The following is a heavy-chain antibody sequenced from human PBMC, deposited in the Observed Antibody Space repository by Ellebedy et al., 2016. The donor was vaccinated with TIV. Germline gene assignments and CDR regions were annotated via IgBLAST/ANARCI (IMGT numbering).Heavy chain of an antibody. CDR1: GGSFSGYY. J-gene: IGHJ4*02. CDR2: INHSGST. D-gene: IGHD6-6*01. Sequence: SETLSLXCAVYGGSFSGYYWSWIRQPPGKGLEWIGEINHSGSTNYNPSLKSRVTISVDTSKNQFSLKLSSVTAADTAVYYCARASGDGWVAARPRAFDYWGQGTLVTVSS. CDR3: ARASGDGWVAARPRAFDY. V-gene: IGHV4-34*01.